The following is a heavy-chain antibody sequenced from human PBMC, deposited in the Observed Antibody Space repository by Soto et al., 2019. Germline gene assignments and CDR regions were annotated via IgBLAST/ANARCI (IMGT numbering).Heavy chain of an antibody. Sequence: QLQLQESGPGLVKPSETLSLTCTVSGGSISSSSYYWGWIRQPPGKGLEWIGSIYYSGSTYYNPSLKSRVTISVDTSKNQFSLKLSSVTAADTAVYYCARTNKPLRTYCSGGSCWGGIDYWGQGTLVTVSS. V-gene: IGHV4-39*01. CDR1: GGSISSSSYY. J-gene: IGHJ4*02. D-gene: IGHD2-15*01. CDR2: IYYSGST. CDR3: ARTNKPLRTYCSGGSCWGGIDY.